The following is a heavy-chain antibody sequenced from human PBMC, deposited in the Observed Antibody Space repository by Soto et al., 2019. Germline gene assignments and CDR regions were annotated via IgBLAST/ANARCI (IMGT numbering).Heavy chain of an antibody. CDR1: GGSISSGDYY. V-gene: IGHV4-30-4*01. D-gene: IGHD2-8*01. CDR2: IYYSGNT. CDR3: ARAHLRGVKSRGAFDI. J-gene: IGHJ3*02. Sequence: QVQLQESGPGLVEPSQTLSLTCTVSGGSISSGDYYWSWIRQSPGKGLEWIGYIYYSGNTYYNSSLKSRVSIAVDTSKNQFSLKINSMTAADTAVYYCARAHLRGVKSRGAFDIWGQGTVVTVSS.